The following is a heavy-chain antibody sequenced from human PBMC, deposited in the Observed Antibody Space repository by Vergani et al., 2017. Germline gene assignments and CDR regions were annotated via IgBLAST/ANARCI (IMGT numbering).Heavy chain of an antibody. D-gene: IGHD1-7*01. CDR1: GYTFTSYG. CDR2: ISGYNGKT. CDR3: ARDPAAGNLIF. V-gene: IGHV1-18*01. Sequence: QEQLVQSGSELKKPGASVKVSCKASGYTFTSYGINWVRQAPGQGLEWMGWISGYNGKTQYAQKFQGRVTITTDTSTDTAYMELKSLTSDDTAMYFCARDPAAGNLIFWGQGALVTVSS. J-gene: IGHJ4*02.